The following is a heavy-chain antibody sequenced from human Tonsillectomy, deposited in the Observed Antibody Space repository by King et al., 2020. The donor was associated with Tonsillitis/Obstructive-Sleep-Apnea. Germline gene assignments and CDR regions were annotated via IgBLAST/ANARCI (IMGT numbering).Heavy chain of an antibody. V-gene: IGHV1-69*01. CDR1: GGTFSSYA. CDR3: ARVVGYCRGGSCSSPAFYYMDV. CDR2: IIPIFGTA. J-gene: IGHJ6*03. D-gene: IGHD2-15*01. Sequence: VQLVESGAEVKKPGSSVKVSCKASGGTFSSYAISWVRQAPGQGLEWMGGIIPIFGTANYAQKFQGRVTITADESTSTAYMELSSLRSEDTAVYYCARVVGYCRGGSCSSPAFYYMDVWGKGTTVTVSS.